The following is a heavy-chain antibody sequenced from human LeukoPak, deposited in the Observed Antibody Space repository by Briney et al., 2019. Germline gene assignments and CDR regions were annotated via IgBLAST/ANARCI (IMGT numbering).Heavy chain of an antibody. D-gene: IGHD4-17*01. CDR3: VGLNRDCGDSRYFDY. J-gene: IGHJ4*02. V-gene: IGHV5-51*01. CDR2: VYPGDSDT. CDR1: GYSFTNYW. Sequence: GESLKISCKGSGYSFTNYWIAWVRQMPGKGLQWMGFVYPGDSDTRYSPSFQGQVTISADKSISTASLQWSSLQASDTAMYYCVGLNRDCGDSRYFDYWGQGTLVTVSS.